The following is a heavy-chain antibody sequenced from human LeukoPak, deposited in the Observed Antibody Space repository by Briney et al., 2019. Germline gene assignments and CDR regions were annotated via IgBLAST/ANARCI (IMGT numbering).Heavy chain of an antibody. V-gene: IGHV3-30-3*01. CDR1: GFTFSSYA. CDR3: AKATYYYDSSGYYPYYFDY. D-gene: IGHD3-22*01. CDR2: ISYDGSNK. J-gene: IGHJ4*02. Sequence: GSLRLSCAASGFTFSSYAMHWVRQAPGKGLEWVAVISYDGSNKYYADSVKGRFTISRDNSKNTLYLQMNSLRAEDTAVYYCAKATYYYDSSGYYPYYFDYWGQGTLVTVSS.